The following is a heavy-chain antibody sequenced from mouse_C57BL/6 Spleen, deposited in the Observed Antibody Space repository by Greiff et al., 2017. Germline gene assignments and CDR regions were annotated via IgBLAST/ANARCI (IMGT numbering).Heavy chain of an antibody. CDR1: GYTFTDYN. CDR3: ARNPHYYGRGGAMDY. V-gene: IGHV1-22*01. CDR2: INPNNGGT. Sequence: EVQLQQSGPELVKPGASVKMSCKASGYTFTDYNMHWVKQSHGKSLEWIGYINPNNGGTSYNQKFKGKATLTVNKSSSTAYMALRSLTSEDSAVYYCARNPHYYGRGGAMDYWGQGTSVTVSS. D-gene: IGHD1-2*01. J-gene: IGHJ4*01.